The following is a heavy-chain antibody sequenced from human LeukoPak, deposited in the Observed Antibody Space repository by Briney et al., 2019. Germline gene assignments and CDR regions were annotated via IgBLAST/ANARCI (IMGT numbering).Heavy chain of an antibody. J-gene: IGHJ3*02. D-gene: IGHD2-15*01. Sequence: SETLSLTCTVSGGSISSHYWSWIRQPPGKGLEWIGYIYYSGSTNDNPSLKTRVTMSVDTSKNQFSLKLTSVTAADTAVYYCARGRYCSADICSGGDAFDIWGQGTMVSVSS. CDR1: GGSISSHY. V-gene: IGHV4-59*11. CDR2: IYYSGST. CDR3: ARGRYCSADICSGGDAFDI.